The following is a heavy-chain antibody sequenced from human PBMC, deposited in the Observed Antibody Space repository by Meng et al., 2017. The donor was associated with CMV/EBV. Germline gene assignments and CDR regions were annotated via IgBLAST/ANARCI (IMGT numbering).Heavy chain of an antibody. CDR3: ASSWRFRDLRSSNDY. D-gene: IGHD5-24*01. J-gene: IGHJ4*02. Sequence: SGFSCRSYSMNWLRQAPGKGWEWDSSISRSSSYIYYADSVKGRFTISRDNAKNSLYLQMNSLRAEDTAVYYCASSWRFRDLRSSNDYWGQGTLVTVSS. CDR2: ISRSSSYI. CDR1: GFSCRSYS. V-gene: IGHV3-21*01.